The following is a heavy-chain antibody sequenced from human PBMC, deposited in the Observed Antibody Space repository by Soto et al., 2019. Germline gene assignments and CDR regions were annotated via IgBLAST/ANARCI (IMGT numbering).Heavy chain of an antibody. CDR3: AKGSSAGYYPHFDS. CDR1: GFTFSNYG. V-gene: IGHV3-30*18. J-gene: IGHJ4*02. CDR2: ISYDGSNQ. Sequence: QVQLAESGGGVVQPGRSLRLSCVASGFTFSNYGMHWVRQAPGKGLEWVTIISYDGSNQNYADSVKGRFTISSDNSKNMPYRQMNSLRAEDTAVYYCAKGSSAGYYPHFDSCGQGTLVTVSS. D-gene: IGHD6-25*01.